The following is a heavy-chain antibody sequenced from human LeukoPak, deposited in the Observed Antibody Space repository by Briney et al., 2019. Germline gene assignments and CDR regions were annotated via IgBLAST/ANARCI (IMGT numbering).Heavy chain of an antibody. J-gene: IGHJ4*02. V-gene: IGHV4-34*01. CDR2: INHSGST. CDR1: GGSFSGYY. D-gene: IGHD2-15*01. CDR3: AIGGYCSGGSCYSDSDY. Sequence: SETLSLTCAVYGGSFSGYYWSGIRQPPGKGLEWIGEINHSGSTNYNPSLKSRVTISVDTSKNQFSLKLSSVTAADTAVYYCAIGGYCSGGSCYSDSDYWGQGTLVTVSS.